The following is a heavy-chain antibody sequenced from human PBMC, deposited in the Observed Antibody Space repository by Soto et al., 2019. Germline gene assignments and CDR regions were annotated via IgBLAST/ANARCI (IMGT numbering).Heavy chain of an antibody. Sequence: QVQLQESGPGLVKPSQTLSLTCTVSGGSISSGDYYWSWIRQPPGKGLEWIGYIYYSGSTYYNPSLNSRVTISVDTSKNQFSLKLSSVTAADTAVYYCARDRKDILTGYYDVYYYYYGMDVWGQGTTVTVSS. CDR1: GGSISSGDYY. V-gene: IGHV4-30-4*01. J-gene: IGHJ6*02. CDR2: IYYSGST. CDR3: ARDRKDILTGYYDVYYYYYGMDV. D-gene: IGHD3-9*01.